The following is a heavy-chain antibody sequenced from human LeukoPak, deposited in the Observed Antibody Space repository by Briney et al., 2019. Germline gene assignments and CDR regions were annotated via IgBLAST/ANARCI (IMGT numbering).Heavy chain of an antibody. CDR3: AQRGGLDY. V-gene: IGHV3-23*01. CDR2: ISTSGDFT. D-gene: IGHD3-16*01. CDR1: GFTFSSYA. Sequence: PGGSLRLSCATSGFTFSSYAMNWVRQAPGKGLECVSFISTSGDFTYYADSVKGRFTISRDNSKNTLYLQMNSLRAADTAVYYCAQRGGLDYWGQGTLVTVSS. J-gene: IGHJ4*02.